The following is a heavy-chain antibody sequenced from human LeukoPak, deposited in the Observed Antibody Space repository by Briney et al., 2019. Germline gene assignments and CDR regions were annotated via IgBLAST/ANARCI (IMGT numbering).Heavy chain of an antibody. J-gene: IGHJ4*02. CDR3: ARDRPPYIAVAGTFDY. V-gene: IGHV3-21*01. D-gene: IGHD6-19*01. CDR2: ISSSSSYI. CDR1: GFTFSSYA. Sequence: SGGSLRLSCAASGFTFSSYAMHWVRQAPGKGLEWVSSISSSSSYIYYADSVKGRFTISRDNAKNSLYLQMNSLRAEDTAVYYCARDRPPYIAVAGTFDYWGQGTLVTVSS.